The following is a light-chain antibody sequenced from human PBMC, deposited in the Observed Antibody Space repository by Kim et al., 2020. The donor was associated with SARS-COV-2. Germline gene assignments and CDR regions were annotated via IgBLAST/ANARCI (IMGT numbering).Light chain of an antibody. J-gene: IGKJ4*01. CDR3: QQRSDWPLT. Sequence: LSPGERATLSCRASQNIRTFLAWFQQRPGQAPRLLIHDTSNRATGIPGRFSGSGSGTNFTLTITTLEPEDFAVYYCQQRSDWPLTFGGGTKVDIK. CDR2: DTS. CDR1: QNIRTF. V-gene: IGKV3-11*01.